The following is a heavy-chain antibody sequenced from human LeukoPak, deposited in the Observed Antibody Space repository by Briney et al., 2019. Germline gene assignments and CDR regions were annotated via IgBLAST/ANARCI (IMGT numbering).Heavy chain of an antibody. Sequence: PGGSLRLSCAASGFTFSSYAMSWVRQAPGKGLEWVSAISGSGGSTYYADSVKGRFTISRDNSKNTLYLQMNSLRAGDTAVYYCASLRPTYYYDSSGSYAAFDIWGQGTMVTVSS. CDR3: ASLRPTYYYDSSGSYAAFDI. D-gene: IGHD3-22*01. V-gene: IGHV3-23*01. CDR1: GFTFSSYA. J-gene: IGHJ3*02. CDR2: ISGSGGST.